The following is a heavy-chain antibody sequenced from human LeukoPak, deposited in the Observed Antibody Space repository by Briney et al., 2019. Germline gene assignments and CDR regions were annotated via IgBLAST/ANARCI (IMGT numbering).Heavy chain of an antibody. CDR2: IYYSGST. V-gene: IGHV4-59*01. Sequence: NPSETLSLTCTVSGGSISSYYWSWIRQPPGKGLEWIGYIYYSGSTDYNPSLKSRVTISVDTSKNQFSLKLSSVTAADTAVYYCARAGSMFGVVVFDYWDQGTLVTVSS. CDR1: GGSISSYY. CDR3: ARAGSMFGVVVFDY. D-gene: IGHD3-3*01. J-gene: IGHJ4*02.